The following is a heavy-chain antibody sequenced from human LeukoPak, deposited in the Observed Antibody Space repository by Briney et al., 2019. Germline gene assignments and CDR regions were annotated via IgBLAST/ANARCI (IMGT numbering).Heavy chain of an antibody. Sequence: GRSLRLSCAASGFTFDDYAMHWVRQAPGKGLEWVSGISWNSGSIGYADSVKGRFTISRDNAENSLYLQMNSLRAEDTAVYYCAREAPMVRGVIITRAFDIWGQGTMVTVSS. CDR1: GFTFDDYA. J-gene: IGHJ3*02. V-gene: IGHV3-9*01. D-gene: IGHD3-10*01. CDR3: AREAPMVRGVIITRAFDI. CDR2: ISWNSGSI.